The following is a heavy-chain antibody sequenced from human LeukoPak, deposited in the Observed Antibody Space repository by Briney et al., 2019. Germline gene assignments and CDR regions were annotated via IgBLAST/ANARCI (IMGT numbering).Heavy chain of an antibody. V-gene: IGHV3-23*01. J-gene: IGHJ4*02. CDR3: AKEQIGYNRPVDY. CDR2: ISGSGHSI. CDR1: GFTFSDYA. D-gene: IGHD5-24*01. Sequence: GGSLRLSCAASGFTFSDYAMSWVRQAPGKGLGWVSGISGSGHSINYADSVKGRFTISRDNSKNTLFLQMNTLRAEDTAIYYCAKEQIGYNRPVDYWGQGTLVTVSS.